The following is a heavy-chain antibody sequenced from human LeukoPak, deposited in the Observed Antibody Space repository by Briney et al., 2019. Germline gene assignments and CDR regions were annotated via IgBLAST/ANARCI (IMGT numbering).Heavy chain of an antibody. CDR3: AKVILLGYSYGLADNDAFDI. D-gene: IGHD5-18*01. J-gene: IGHJ3*02. V-gene: IGHV3-23*01. Sequence: GGSLRLSCAASGFTFSYSMSWVRQAPGKGLEWVSTLIGRDDTTYYADSVKGRFTISRDNSRDTIYLQMNNLRAEDTAVYYCAKVILLGYSYGLADNDAFDIWGQGTMVTVSS. CDR2: LIGRDDTT. CDR1: GFTFSYS.